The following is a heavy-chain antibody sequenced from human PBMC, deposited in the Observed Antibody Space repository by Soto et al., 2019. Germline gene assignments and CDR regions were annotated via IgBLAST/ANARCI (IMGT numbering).Heavy chain of an antibody. D-gene: IGHD2-15*01. CDR3: ARCYCSVGSCYTCWHFDL. CDR1: GYTFNNYG. J-gene: IGHJ2*01. CDR2: IGPSNGNT. Sequence: QVQLVQSGAEVKKPGASVKVSCKASGYTFNNYGISWVRQAPGQGLEWMGWIGPSNGNTAHAQNFQGRVTMTTDTSTNTAYMELRSLRSDDTALYYCARCYCSVGSCYTCWHFDLWGRGTLVTVSS. V-gene: IGHV1-18*01.